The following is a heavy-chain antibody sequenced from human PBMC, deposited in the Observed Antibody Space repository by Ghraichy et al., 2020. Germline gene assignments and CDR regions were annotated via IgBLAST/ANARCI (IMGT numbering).Heavy chain of an antibody. CDR1: GYTFTSYG. Sequence: ASVKVSCKASGYTFTSYGISWVRQAPGQGLEWMGWISAYNGNTNYAQKLQGRVTMTTDTSTSTAYMELRSLRSDDTAVYYCARGGAPGYCTNGVCYTPDYYYGMDVWGQGTTVTVSS. D-gene: IGHD2-8*01. CDR3: ARGGAPGYCTNGVCYTPDYYYGMDV. CDR2: ISAYNGNT. J-gene: IGHJ6*02. V-gene: IGHV1-18*04.